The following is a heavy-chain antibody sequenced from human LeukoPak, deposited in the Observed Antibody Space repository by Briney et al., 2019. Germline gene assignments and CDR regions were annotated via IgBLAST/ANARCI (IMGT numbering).Heavy chain of an antibody. Sequence: SQTLSLTCAISGDSVSSKSAAWNWIRQSPSGGLEWLARTYYRSKWYNEYAVSVKSRITINPDTSKNQFSLQLNSVTPEDTAVYYCARSSGYFDYWGQGTLVSVSS. V-gene: IGHV6-1*01. J-gene: IGHJ4*02. CDR3: ARSSGYFDY. D-gene: IGHD1-26*01. CDR2: TYYRSKWYN. CDR1: GDSVSSKSAA.